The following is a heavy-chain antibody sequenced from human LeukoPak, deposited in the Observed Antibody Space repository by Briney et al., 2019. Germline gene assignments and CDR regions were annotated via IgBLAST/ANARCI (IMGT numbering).Heavy chain of an antibody. D-gene: IGHD6-19*01. Sequence: RGSLRLSCAPSGFASSRLSMGWVRQAPGKWLEWVSVISDSGSITYYADSVKGRFTISRDNSKNTLFLQMNGLRAEDTAVYYCAKDARRTNGWYFFDYWGQGTLVTVSS. CDR2: ISDSGSIT. CDR3: AKDARRTNGWYFFDY. J-gene: IGHJ4*02. CDR1: GFASSRLS. V-gene: IGHV3-23*01.